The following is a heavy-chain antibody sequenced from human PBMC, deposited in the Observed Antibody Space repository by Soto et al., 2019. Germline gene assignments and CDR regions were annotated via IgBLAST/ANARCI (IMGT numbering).Heavy chain of an antibody. D-gene: IGHD6-13*01. V-gene: IGHV1-18*04. CDR3: ARVQSSWYDY. CDR2: MSPNNGNT. Sequence: QVQLVQSGVELTKPGASLRVSCKASGYTFTNYGISWVRQAPGQGLEWVGWMSPNNGNTHYAPKLQGRITMTRDTHTNTAYLDLRSLRSDDTAVYYCARVQSSWYDYWGQGTLVTVSS. CDR1: GYTFTNYG. J-gene: IGHJ4*02.